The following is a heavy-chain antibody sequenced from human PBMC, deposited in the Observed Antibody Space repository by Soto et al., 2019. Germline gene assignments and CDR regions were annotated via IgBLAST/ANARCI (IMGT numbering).Heavy chain of an antibody. CDR2: ISSSGTFI. D-gene: IGHD6-13*01. Sequence: EVQLVESGGGLVKPGVSLRLSCAASGFTFRTYGMNGVRRAPGVGLEWVASISSSGTFIYYADSVKGRFTISRDDAEKSLYLQMNSLRAEDTALYYCAREPEGIAAALDYWGRGTLVTVSS. CDR1: GFTFRTYG. CDR3: AREPEGIAAALDY. V-gene: IGHV3-21*01. J-gene: IGHJ4*02.